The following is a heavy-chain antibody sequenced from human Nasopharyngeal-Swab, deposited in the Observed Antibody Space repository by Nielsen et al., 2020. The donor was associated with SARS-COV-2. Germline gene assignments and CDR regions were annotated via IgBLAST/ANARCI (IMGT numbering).Heavy chain of an antibody. Sequence: SETLSLTYTVSGGSISSYYWSWIRQPAGKGLEWIGRIYTSGSTNYNPSLKSRVTMSVDTSKNQFSLKLSSVTAADTAVYYCARGTYYYDSSGPAFDYWGQGTLVTVSS. D-gene: IGHD3-22*01. CDR3: ARGTYYYDSSGPAFDY. CDR2: IYTSGST. V-gene: IGHV4-4*07. CDR1: GGSISSYY. J-gene: IGHJ4*02.